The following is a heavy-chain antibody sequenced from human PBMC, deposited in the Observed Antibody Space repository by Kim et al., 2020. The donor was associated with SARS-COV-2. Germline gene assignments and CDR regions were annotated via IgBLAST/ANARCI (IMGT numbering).Heavy chain of an antibody. V-gene: IGHV3-43*02. J-gene: IGHJ3*02. CDR2: ISGDGGST. CDR1: GFTFDDYA. D-gene: IGHD3-22*01. Sequence: GGSLRLSCAASGFTFDDYAMHWVRQAPGKGLEWVSLISGDGGSTYYADSVKGRFTISRDNSKNSLYLQMNSLRTEDTALYYCAKYYYDSSGYYEEHAFDIWGQGTMVTVSS. CDR3: AKYYYDSSGYYEEHAFDI.